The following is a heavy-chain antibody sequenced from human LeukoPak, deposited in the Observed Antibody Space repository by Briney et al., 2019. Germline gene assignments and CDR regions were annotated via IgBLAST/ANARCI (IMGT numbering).Heavy chain of an antibody. V-gene: IGHV4-61*01. CDR2: IYYSGST. D-gene: IGHD3-3*01. Sequence: SETLSLTCTVSGGSVSSGSYYWCWIPQPPGKGLEWIGYIYYSGSTNYNPSLKSRVTISVDTSKNQFSLKLSSVTAADTAVYYCAIHGQEWSPYYYYGMDVWGQGTTVTVSS. CDR3: AIHGQEWSPYYYYGMDV. CDR1: GGSVSSGSYY. J-gene: IGHJ6*02.